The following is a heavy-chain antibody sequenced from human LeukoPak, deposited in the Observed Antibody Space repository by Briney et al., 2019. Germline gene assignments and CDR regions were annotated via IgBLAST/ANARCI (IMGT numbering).Heavy chain of an antibody. D-gene: IGHD4-17*01. CDR3: AITTVTRYYYYYMDV. CDR1: GGSISSSSYY. Sequence: PSETLSLTCNVSGGSISSSSYYWGWIRQPPGKGLEWIGSIYYSGSTYYNPSLKSRVTISVDTSKNQFSLKLSSVTAADTAVYYCAITTVTRYYYYYMDVWGKGTTVTISS. CDR2: IYYSGST. V-gene: IGHV4-39*01. J-gene: IGHJ6*03.